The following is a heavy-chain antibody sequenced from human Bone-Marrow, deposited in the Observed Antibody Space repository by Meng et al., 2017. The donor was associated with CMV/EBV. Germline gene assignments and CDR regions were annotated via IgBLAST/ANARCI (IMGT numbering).Heavy chain of an antibody. CDR1: GFTFDDFG. J-gene: IGHJ4*02. Sequence: GGSLRLSCAASGFTFDDFGMSWVRQAPGKGLEWVSGITWNGGSIDYADSVKGRVTISRDNAKNSLYLQKNSLRAEDTALYYCARRRYSSSQTYYFDYWGQGTLATFSS. D-gene: IGHD6-13*01. CDR2: ITWNGGSI. V-gene: IGHV3-20*04. CDR3: ARRRYSSSQTYYFDY.